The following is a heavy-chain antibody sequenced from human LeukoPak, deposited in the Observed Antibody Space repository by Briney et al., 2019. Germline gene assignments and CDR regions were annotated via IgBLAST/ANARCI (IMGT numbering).Heavy chain of an antibody. CDR2: ITPIFGTA. J-gene: IGHJ6*02. Sequence: SVKVSCKASGYTFTSYAISWVRQAPGQGLEWMGGITPIFGTANYAQKFQGRVTITADESTSTAYMELSSLRSEDTAVYYCGGCPYYYYYGMDVWGQGTTVTVSS. V-gene: IGHV1-69*13. CDR1: GYTFTSYA. CDR3: GGCPYYYYYGMDV. D-gene: IGHD4/OR15-4a*01.